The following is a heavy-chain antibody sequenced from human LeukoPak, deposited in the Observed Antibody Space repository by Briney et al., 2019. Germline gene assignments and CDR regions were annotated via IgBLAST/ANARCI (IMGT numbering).Heavy chain of an antibody. CDR1: GYTFTGYY. Sequence: GASVKVSCKASGYTFTGYYMHWVRQAPGQGLEWMGRINPNSGGTNYAQKFQGRVTMTRDTSISTAYMELSRLRSDDTAVYYCAREYGYSSGRYFYWGQGTLVTVSS. D-gene: IGHD6-19*01. CDR3: AREYGYSSGRYFY. CDR2: INPNSGGT. V-gene: IGHV1-2*06. J-gene: IGHJ4*02.